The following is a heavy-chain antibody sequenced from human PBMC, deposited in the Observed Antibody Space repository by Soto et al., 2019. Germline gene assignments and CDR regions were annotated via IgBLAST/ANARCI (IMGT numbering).Heavy chain of an antibody. V-gene: IGHV1-69*13. CDR1: GGTFSSYA. J-gene: IGHJ5*02. CDR2: IIPIFGTA. Sequence: SVKVSCKASGGTFSSYAISWVRQAPGRGLEWMGGIIPIFGTANYAQKFQGRVTITADESTSTAYMELSSLRSEDTAVYYCARDTPNGYSYGYNWFDPWGQGTLVTVS. CDR3: ARDTPNGYSYGYNWFDP. D-gene: IGHD5-18*01.